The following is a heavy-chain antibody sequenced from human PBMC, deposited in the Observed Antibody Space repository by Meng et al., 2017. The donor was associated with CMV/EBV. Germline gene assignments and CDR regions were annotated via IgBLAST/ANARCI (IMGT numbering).Heavy chain of an antibody. CDR2: ISAYNGNT. J-gene: IGHJ4*02. V-gene: IGHV1-18*01. CDR1: GYTFTSYG. Sequence: VLLVQAGAEGKKPVASVKVFCKASGYTFTSYGISWVRQDPGQGLEWMGWISAYNGNTNYAQKLQGRVTMTTDTSTSTAYMELRSLRSDDTAVYYCARAWVGEEYYFDYWGQGTLVTVSS. CDR3: ARAWVGEEYYFDY. D-gene: IGHD3-10*01.